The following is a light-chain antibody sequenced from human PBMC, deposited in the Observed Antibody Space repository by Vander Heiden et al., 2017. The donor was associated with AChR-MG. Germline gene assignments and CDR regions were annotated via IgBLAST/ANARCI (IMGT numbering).Light chain of an antibody. Sequence: DIVMTQSPDSLAVSLGERATINCKSSQSILYSSNSKSYLGWYQQKPGQPPKLLIYWASTRESGVPDRFSGSASGTDFTLTISSLHAENVAVYYCRRDDGTAYTFGQGTKLEIK. CDR1: QSILYSSNSKSY. J-gene: IGKJ2*01. CDR2: WAS. V-gene: IGKV4-1*01. CDR3: RRDDGTAYT.